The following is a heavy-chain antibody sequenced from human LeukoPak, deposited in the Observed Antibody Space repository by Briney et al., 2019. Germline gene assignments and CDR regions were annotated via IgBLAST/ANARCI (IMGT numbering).Heavy chain of an antibody. CDR1: GFTFSSYG. Sequence: GGSLRLSCAASGFTFSSYGMHWVCQAPGKGLEWVAVISYDGSNKYYADSVKGRFTISRDNSKNTLYLRMNSLRAEVTAVYYCAKISSFRTGASGSYHYWGQGTLVTVSS. V-gene: IGHV3-30*18. CDR3: AKISSFRTGASGSYHY. J-gene: IGHJ4*02. D-gene: IGHD1-26*01. CDR2: ISYDGSNK.